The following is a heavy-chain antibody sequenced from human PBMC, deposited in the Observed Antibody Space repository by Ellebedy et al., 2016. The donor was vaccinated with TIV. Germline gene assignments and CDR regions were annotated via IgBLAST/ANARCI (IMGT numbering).Heavy chain of an antibody. J-gene: IGHJ4*02. D-gene: IGHD4-17*01. Sequence: GESLKISCKGSGYSFTKYWISWVRQMPGKGLEWMGKIDPSDSCTDFSPSFQGHVTMSTDKSITTAYLQWSSLKSSDTAMYYCARRGDSDFDSWGQGTVVTVSP. V-gene: IGHV5-10-1*01. CDR3: ARRGDSDFDS. CDR1: GYSFTKYW. CDR2: IDPSDSCT.